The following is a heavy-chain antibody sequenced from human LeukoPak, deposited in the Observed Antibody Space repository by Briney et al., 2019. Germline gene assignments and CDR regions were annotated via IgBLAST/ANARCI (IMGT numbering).Heavy chain of an antibody. CDR1: GYTFTGYY. D-gene: IGHD3-3*01. CDR2: INPNSGGT. J-gene: IGHJ4*02. V-gene: IGHV1-2*02. Sequence: ASVNVSCKASGYTFTGYYMHWVRQAPGQGLEWMGWINPNSGGTNYAQKFQGRVTMTRDTSISTAYMELSRLRSDDTAVYYCARVDYDFWSGYLVTVDYWGQGTLVTVSS. CDR3: ARVDYDFWSGYLVTVDY.